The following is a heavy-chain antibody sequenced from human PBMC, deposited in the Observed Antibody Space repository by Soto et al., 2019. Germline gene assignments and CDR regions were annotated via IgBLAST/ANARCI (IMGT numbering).Heavy chain of an antibody. CDR1: GGTFSGSA. CDR3: TRDKFGERAFDY. Sequence: GGSLRLSCAASGGTFSGSAMHWLRQAPGKGLEWLAFIRSKASGGTAEYAASVKDRFTISRDDSEGIAYLQMNSLKTEDTAVYYCTRDKFGERAFDYWGQGALVTVSS. D-gene: IGHD3-10*01. J-gene: IGHJ4*02. CDR2: IRSKASGGTA. V-gene: IGHV3-49*03.